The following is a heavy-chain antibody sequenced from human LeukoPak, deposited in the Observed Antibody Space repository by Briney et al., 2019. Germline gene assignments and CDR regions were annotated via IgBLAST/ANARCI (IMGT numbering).Heavy chain of an antibody. CDR1: GFTISSYA. J-gene: IGHJ5*02. V-gene: IGHV3-30-3*01. Sequence: GGSLRLSCAASGFTISSYAMHWGRHAPPKGLEWVAVISYDGSNKYYSNSANGRFTISRDNTTNTQYHQKKSLRAADTAVYYCASVVTYDFWSVYYPPNWFDPWGQGTLVTVSS. CDR2: ISYDGSNK. D-gene: IGHD3-3*01. CDR3: ASVVTYDFWSVYYPPNWFDP.